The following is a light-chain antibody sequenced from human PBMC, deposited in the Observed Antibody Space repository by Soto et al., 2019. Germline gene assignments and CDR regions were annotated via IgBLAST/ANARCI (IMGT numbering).Light chain of an antibody. CDR3: QTWGTGTLV. CDR2: LNSDGSH. CDR1: SGHSSYA. J-gene: IGLJ2*01. Sequence: QLVLTQSPSASASLGASVKLTCTLSSGHSSYAIAWHQQQPEKGPRYLMKLNSDGSHSKGDGIPDRFSGSSSGAERSLTISSLQSEDEADYYCQTWGTGTLVFGGGTKLTVL. V-gene: IGLV4-69*01.